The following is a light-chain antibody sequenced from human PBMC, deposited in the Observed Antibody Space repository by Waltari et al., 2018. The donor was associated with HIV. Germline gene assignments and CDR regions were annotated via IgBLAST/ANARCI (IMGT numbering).Light chain of an antibody. CDR2: GNS. CDR1: SSNIGAGYD. V-gene: IGLV1-40*01. J-gene: IGLJ3*02. Sequence: QSVLTQPPSVSGAPGQRVTISCTGSSSNIGAGYDVHWYQQLPGTDPKLLIYGNSNRPSGLPDRFSGSKSGTSASLAITGLQAADEADYYCQSYDSSLTTWVFGGGTKLTVL. CDR3: QSYDSSLTTWV.